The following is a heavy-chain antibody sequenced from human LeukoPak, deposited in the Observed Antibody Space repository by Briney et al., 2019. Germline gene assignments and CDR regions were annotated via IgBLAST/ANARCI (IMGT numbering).Heavy chain of an antibody. CDR2: VSWDGGSA. Sequence: GGSLRLSCATSGFSFDDYAMHWVRRGPGKGLEWVALVSWDGGSAYYADAVSGRFRISRDNTKRSLYLQMSGLRDDDTALYFYAKDIAGSRGDCLDSWGQGTRVTVSS. CDR1: GFSFDDYA. CDR3: AKDIAGSRGDCLDS. J-gene: IGHJ4*02. V-gene: IGHV3-43D*03. D-gene: IGHD3-10*01.